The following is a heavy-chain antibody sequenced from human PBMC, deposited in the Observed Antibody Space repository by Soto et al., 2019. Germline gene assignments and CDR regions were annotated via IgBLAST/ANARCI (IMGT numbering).Heavy chain of an antibody. Sequence: QVQLVQSGAEVKKPGASVKVSCKASGYTFTSYGISWVRQAPGQGLEWMGRISAYNGNTNYAQKLEGSVTMTTDTSTGTAYMELRSLRSDDTAVYFWERVVGALGHWFHPWGQGTLVTVSS. J-gene: IGHJ5*02. CDR1: GYTFTSYG. V-gene: IGHV1-18*01. CDR2: ISAYNGNT. D-gene: IGHD1-26*01. CDR3: ERVVGALGHWFHP.